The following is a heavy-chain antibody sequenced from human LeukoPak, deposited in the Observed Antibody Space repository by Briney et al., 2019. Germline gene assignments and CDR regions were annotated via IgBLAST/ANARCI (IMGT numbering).Heavy chain of an antibody. D-gene: IGHD2-2*01. CDR3: ARGGCSSTSCSPV. V-gene: IGHV4-59*11. CDR2: IYYSGST. Sequence: KASETLSLTCTVSGGSISSHSWSWIRQPPGKGLEWIGYIYYSGSTNYNPSLKSRVTISVDTSKNQFSLKLSSVTAADTAVYYCARGGCSSTSCSPVWGKGITVTVSS. J-gene: IGHJ6*04. CDR1: GGSISSHS.